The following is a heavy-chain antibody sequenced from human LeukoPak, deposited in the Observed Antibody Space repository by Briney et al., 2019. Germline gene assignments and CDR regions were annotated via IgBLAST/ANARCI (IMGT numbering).Heavy chain of an antibody. CDR2: IIPILGIA. CDR3: ASRLRNYYDSSGYPGIYYGMDV. D-gene: IGHD3-22*01. J-gene: IGHJ6*02. CDR1: GGTFSSYA. Sequence: SMKVSCKASGGTFSSYAISWVRQAPGQGLEWMGRIIPILGIANYAQKFQGRVTITADKSTSTAYMELSSLRSEDTAVYYCASRLRNYYDSSGYPGIYYGMDVWGQGTTVTVSS. V-gene: IGHV1-69*04.